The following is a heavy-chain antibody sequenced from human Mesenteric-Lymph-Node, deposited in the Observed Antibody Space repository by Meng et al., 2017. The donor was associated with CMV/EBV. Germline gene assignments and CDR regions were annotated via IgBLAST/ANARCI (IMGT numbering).Heavy chain of an antibody. V-gene: IGHV3-21*01. Sequence: GESLKISCAASRFTLSTYGMNWVRQAPGKGLEWVSSISGSSSDIYYADSVKGRFTISRDNAKNSLFLQMNSLRAEDTAVYYCARVLSSTSYYGMDVWGQGTTVTVSS. D-gene: IGHD2-2*01. CDR1: RFTLSTYG. J-gene: IGHJ6*02. CDR2: ISGSSSDI. CDR3: ARVLSSTSYYGMDV.